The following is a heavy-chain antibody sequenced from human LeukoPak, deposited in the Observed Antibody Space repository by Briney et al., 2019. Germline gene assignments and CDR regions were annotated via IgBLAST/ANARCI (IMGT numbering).Heavy chain of an antibody. CDR1: GLSFSSFA. Sequence: GGSLRLSCAASGLSFSSFAMNSVRQAPGKGLEWVSGISTSGGSTYYADSVKGRFTISRDNSKNILFLHMNSLRAEDTAEYFCARGAARGYYFDYWGQGTLVTVSS. D-gene: IGHD6-13*01. J-gene: IGHJ4*02. CDR2: ISTSGGST. CDR3: ARGAARGYYFDY. V-gene: IGHV3-23*01.